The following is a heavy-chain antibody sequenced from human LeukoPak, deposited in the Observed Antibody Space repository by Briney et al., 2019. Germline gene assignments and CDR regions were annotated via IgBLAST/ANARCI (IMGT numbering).Heavy chain of an antibody. Sequence: GGSLRLSCAASGFTFSNAWMNWVRQAPGKGLEWVARIKSKAVGETTSYAAPVKGRFSISRDDSTDTLYLQMNSLKIEDTAVYYCATCNGDCYFNFWGQGTLVTVSS. J-gene: IGHJ4*02. D-gene: IGHD2-21*02. CDR3: ATCNGDCYFNF. CDR2: IKSKAVGETT. V-gene: IGHV3-15*01. CDR1: GFTFSNAW.